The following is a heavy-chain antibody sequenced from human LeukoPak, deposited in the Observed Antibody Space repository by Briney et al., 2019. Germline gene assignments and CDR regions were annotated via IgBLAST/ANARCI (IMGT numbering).Heavy chain of an antibody. CDR2: INHSGST. D-gene: IGHD3-10*01. CDR3: ARVGYYGSGSSDY. J-gene: IGHJ4*02. V-gene: IGHV4-34*01. Sequence: PSETLSLTCAVYGGSFSGYYWSWIRQPPGKGLEWIGEINHSGSTNYNPSLKSRVTISVDTSKNQFSLKLSSVTAADTAVYYCARVGYYGSGSSDYWGQGTLVTVSS. CDR1: GGSFSGYY.